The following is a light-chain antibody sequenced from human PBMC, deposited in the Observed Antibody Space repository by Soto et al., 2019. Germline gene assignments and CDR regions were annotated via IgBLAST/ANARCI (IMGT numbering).Light chain of an antibody. V-gene: IGKV3-11*01. CDR3: QQRMNWPLT. Sequence: EIVLTQSPATLSLSPGGRATLSCRASQTVTNHLAWYQQKAGQAPRLLIFDASTRASGIPPRFSGSGSGTDFTLTITRVDPDDFAVYYCQQRMNWPLTFGGGTRVELK. CDR1: QTVTNH. CDR2: DAS. J-gene: IGKJ4*01.